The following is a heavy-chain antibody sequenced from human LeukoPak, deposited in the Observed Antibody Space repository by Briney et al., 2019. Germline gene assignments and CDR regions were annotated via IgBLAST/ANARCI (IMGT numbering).Heavy chain of an antibody. J-gene: IGHJ4*02. D-gene: IGHD2/OR15-2a*01. CDR1: GFTFSSYA. V-gene: IGHV3-15*01. CDR3: TTFYHEYSPY. CDR2: IKSNADGGTP. Sequence: RTGGSLRLSCAASGFTFSSYAMSWVRQAPGKGLEWVGRIKSNADGGTPDYAAPARGRFTISRDDSKNTLYLQMNSLKTEDTAVYYCTTFYHEYSPYWGRGTLVTVSS.